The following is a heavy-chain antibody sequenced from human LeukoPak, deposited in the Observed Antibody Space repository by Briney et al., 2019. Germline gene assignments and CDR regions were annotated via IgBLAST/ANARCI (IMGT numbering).Heavy chain of an antibody. CDR2: INHSGST. V-gene: IGHV4-39*07. D-gene: IGHD3-22*01. CDR3: ARGPDFYDSSGYYPI. CDR1: GGSISSSTHY. Sequence: WETLSLTCTVSGGSISSSTHYWGWIRQPPGKGLEWIGEINHSGSTKYNPSLKSRVTISVDRSKNQFSLKLSSVTAADTAVYYCARGPDFYDSSGYYPIWGQGTLVTVSS. J-gene: IGHJ4*02.